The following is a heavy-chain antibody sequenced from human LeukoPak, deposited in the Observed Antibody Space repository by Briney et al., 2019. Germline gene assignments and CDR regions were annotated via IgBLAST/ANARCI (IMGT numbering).Heavy chain of an antibody. Sequence: QPGGSLRLSCVASGFTFSRYWMHWVRQDPGKGLVWVSRINPDGSVTGYADSVKGRFTVSRDNAKNTLYLQMNSLRAEDTAIYYCTRNFDYGDYLWGQGTLVTVSS. CDR3: TRNFDYGDYL. V-gene: IGHV3-74*01. J-gene: IGHJ5*02. CDR1: GFTFSRYW. D-gene: IGHD4-17*01. CDR2: INPDGSVT.